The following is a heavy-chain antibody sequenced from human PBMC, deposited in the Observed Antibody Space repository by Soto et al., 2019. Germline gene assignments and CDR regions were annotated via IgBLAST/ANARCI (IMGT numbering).Heavy chain of an antibody. CDR1: GFTFSSYA. D-gene: IGHD3-16*02. Sequence: HPGGSLRLSCAASGFTFSSYAMSWVRQAPGKGLEWVSAISGSGGSTYYADSVKGRFTISRDNSKNTLYLQMNSLRAEDTAVYYCAKPHPELGGVIVMGTDYWGQGTLVTVSS. CDR3: AKPHPELGGVIVMGTDY. J-gene: IGHJ4*02. CDR2: ISGSGGST. V-gene: IGHV3-23*01.